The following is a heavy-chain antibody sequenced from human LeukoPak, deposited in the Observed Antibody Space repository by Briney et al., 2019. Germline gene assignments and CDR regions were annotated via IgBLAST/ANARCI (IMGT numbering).Heavy chain of an antibody. D-gene: IGHD3-10*01. J-gene: IGHJ5*02. CDR1: GGTFSSYA. V-gene: IGHV1-69*04. CDR2: IIPILGIA. Sequence: ASVKVSCKASGGTFSSYAICWVRQAPGQGLEWMGRIIPILGIANYTQKFQGRVTITADKSTSTAYMELNSLRSDDTAVYYCARALGFGDLLVNWFDPWGQGTLVTVSS. CDR3: ARALGFGDLLVNWFDP.